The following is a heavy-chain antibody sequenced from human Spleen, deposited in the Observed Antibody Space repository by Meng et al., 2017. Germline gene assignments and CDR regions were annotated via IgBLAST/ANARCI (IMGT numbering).Heavy chain of an antibody. CDR1: GGSLSGYY. V-gene: IGHV4-34*01. J-gene: IGHJ4*02. Sequence: SETLSLTCAVYGGSLSGYYWSWIRQPPGKGLEWIGEINHSGSSNYSPSLKSRVTMSVDTSKNQFSLKLSSVTAADTAVYYCARSGSWYGLDYWGQGTLVTVSS. CDR3: ARSGSWYGLDY. D-gene: IGHD6-13*01. CDR2: INHSGSS.